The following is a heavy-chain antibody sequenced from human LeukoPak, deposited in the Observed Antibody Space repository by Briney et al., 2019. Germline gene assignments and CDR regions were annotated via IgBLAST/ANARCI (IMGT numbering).Heavy chain of an antibody. V-gene: IGHV3-30-3*01. CDR3: ARDPPAVHFDY. CDR1: GFTFSSYA. D-gene: IGHD2-2*01. J-gene: IGHJ4*02. Sequence: GGSLRLSCAASGFTFSSYAMHWVRKAPGKGLEWVAVISYDGSNKYYADSVKGRFTISRDNSKNTLYLQMNSLRAEDTAVYYCARDPPAVHFDYWGQGTLVTASS. CDR2: ISYDGSNK.